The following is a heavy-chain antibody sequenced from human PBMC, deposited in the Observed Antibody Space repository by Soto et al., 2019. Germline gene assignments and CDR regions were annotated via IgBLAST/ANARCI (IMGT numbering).Heavy chain of an antibody. CDR2: IIPIFGTA. CDR1: GGTFSSYA. Sequence: SVKVSCKASGGTFSSYAISWVRQAPGQGLEWMGGIIPIFGTANYAQKFQGRVTITADESTSTAYMELSSLRSEDTAVYYCARGPVVVPAAIGYFDYWCQGTLVTVSS. J-gene: IGHJ4*02. V-gene: IGHV1-69*13. D-gene: IGHD2-2*01. CDR3: ARGPVVVPAAIGYFDY.